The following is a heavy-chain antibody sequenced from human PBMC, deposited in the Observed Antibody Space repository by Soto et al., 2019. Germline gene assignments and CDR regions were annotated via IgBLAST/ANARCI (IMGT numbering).Heavy chain of an antibody. J-gene: IGHJ4*02. D-gene: IGHD6-19*01. Sequence: QVQLQESGPGLVKPSQTLSLTCTVSGGSISSGGYYWSWIRQHPGKGLEWIGYIYYSGSNYYNPSLQSRVTISVDTPKNQFSLKLRSVTAADTAVYHCVGRPSSSGWSFAYWGQGTLVTVSS. CDR3: VGRPSSSGWSFAY. CDR1: GGSISSGGYY. V-gene: IGHV4-31*03. CDR2: IYYSGSN.